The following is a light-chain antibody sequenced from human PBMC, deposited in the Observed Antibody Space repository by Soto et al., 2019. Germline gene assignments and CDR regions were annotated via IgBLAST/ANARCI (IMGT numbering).Light chain of an antibody. J-gene: IGLJ2*01. CDR3: HYADSSLGGDV. V-gene: IGLV1-40*01. CDR2: GNI. Sequence: QSVLTQPPSVSGSPGQRVVIFCTGSSSNIGGGYDVPWYQQVPGTAPTLLIQGNINRPSGVPHRFSGSKSDTAASLAITGLQDDDEADYCCHYADSSLGGDVFGGGTKLTVL. CDR1: SSNIGGGYD.